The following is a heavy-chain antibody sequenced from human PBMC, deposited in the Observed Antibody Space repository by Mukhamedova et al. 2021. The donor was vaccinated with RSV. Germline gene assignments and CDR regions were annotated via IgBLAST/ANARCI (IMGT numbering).Heavy chain of an antibody. CDR2: ISYDGSNK. CDR3: ARGSDPWGYFTY. Sequence: GLEWVAVISYDGSNKYYADSVKGRFTISRDNSKITLYLVMNSLRAEDTAVYYCARGSDPWGYFTYWGKGTLVTVSS. V-gene: IGHV3-30*01. D-gene: IGHD3-16*01. J-gene: IGHJ4*02.